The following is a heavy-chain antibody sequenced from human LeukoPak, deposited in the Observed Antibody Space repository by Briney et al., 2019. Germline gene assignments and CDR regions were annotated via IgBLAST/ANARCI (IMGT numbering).Heavy chain of an antibody. CDR1: GGSISSSDYY. CDR3: ARGGGSGSYYYDY. D-gene: IGHD3-10*01. V-gene: IGHV4-61*08. Sequence: SETLSLTCTVSGGSISSSDYYWGWIRQPPGKGLEWIGYIYYSGSTNYNPSFKSRVTISVDTSKNQFSLKLSSVTAADTAVYYCARGGGSGSYYYDYWGQGTLVTVSS. CDR2: IYYSGST. J-gene: IGHJ4*02.